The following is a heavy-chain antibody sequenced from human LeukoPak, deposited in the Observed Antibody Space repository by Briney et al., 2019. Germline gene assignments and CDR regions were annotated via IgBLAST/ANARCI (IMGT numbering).Heavy chain of an antibody. D-gene: IGHD6-19*01. CDR1: GGSISSGSYY. Sequence: PSETLSLTCTVSGGSISSGSYYWSWIRQPPGKGLEWIGEINHSGSTNYNPSLKSRVTISINTSKNQFSLKLSSVTAADTAVYYCAREGTDSSGWSRIDYWGQGTLVTVSS. CDR3: AREGTDSSGWSRIDY. V-gene: IGHV4-39*07. J-gene: IGHJ4*02. CDR2: INHSGST.